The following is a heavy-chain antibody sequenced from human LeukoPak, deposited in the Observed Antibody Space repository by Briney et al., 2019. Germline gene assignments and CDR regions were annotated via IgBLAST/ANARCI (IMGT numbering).Heavy chain of an antibody. J-gene: IGHJ4*02. CDR2: IIPIFGTA. V-gene: IGHV1-69*05. CDR3: AREARGGNSDLTFDY. CDR1: GGTLSSYA. Sequence: SVKVSCKASGGTLSSYAISWVRQAPGQGLEWMGGIIPIFGTANYAQKFQGRVTITTDESTSTAYMELSSLRSEDTAVYYCAREARGGNSDLTFDYWGQGTLVTVSS. D-gene: IGHD4-23*01.